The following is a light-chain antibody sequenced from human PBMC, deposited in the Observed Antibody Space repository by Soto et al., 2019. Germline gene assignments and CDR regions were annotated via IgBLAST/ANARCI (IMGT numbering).Light chain of an antibody. CDR2: GAS. CDR3: QDDSTWLWT. CDR1: QSVDSK. Sequence: EIVMTQSPATLSVSPGERATLSCRASQSVDSKLAWYQQKPGQGPRLLIYGASSRATGIPARFSGSGSGTAFTLTISSLQSEDCAVYDCQDDSTWLWTFGRGTKVEIK. V-gene: IGKV3-15*01. J-gene: IGKJ1*01.